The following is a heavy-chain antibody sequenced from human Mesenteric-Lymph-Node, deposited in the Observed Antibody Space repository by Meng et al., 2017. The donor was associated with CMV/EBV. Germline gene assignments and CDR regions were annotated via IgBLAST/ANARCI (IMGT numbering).Heavy chain of an antibody. Sequence: ASVKVSCKAPGYTFTNYLINWVRQAPGQGLEWMGWISPYNGNTNYAQRFQGRLTMTTDTSTSTAYMELRSLRSDDTALFYCASIRADCNDISCYPRVGSLDSWGQGTLVTVSS. CDR1: GYTFTNYL. CDR2: ISPYNGNT. J-gene: IGHJ4*02. V-gene: IGHV1-18*01. CDR3: ASIRADCNDISCYPRVGSLDS. D-gene: IGHD2-2*01.